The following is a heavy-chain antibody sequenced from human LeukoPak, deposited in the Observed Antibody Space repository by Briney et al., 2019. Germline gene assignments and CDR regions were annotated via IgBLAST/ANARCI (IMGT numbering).Heavy chain of an antibody. D-gene: IGHD6-19*01. CDR3: AKLGWGFYAFDI. Sequence: PGGSLRLSCAASGFTFSSYGMHWVRQAPGKGLEWVAFIRYDGSNKYYADSVKGRFTISRDNYKNPLYLQMNSLRAEDTAVYYCAKLGWGFYAFDIWGQGTMVTVSS. J-gene: IGHJ3*02. CDR1: GFTFSSYG. CDR2: IRYDGSNK. V-gene: IGHV3-30*02.